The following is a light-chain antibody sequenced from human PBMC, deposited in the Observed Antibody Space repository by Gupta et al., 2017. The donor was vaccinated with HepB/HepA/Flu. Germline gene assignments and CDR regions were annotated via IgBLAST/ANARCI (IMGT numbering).Light chain of an antibody. CDR3: STHDSGNWV. J-gene: IGLJ1*01. V-gene: IGLV2-8*01. CDR2: EVT. Sequence: QSPLTQPPSASGSPGQSVTSSCTGTNSAVGDSNYVSWYQPQSGQAPKRGRYEVTKRPAGVPVCVSSAESAKTAILLVSGLQAEDEADYYCSTHDSGNWVFGTGTKLTVL. CDR1: NSAVGDSNY.